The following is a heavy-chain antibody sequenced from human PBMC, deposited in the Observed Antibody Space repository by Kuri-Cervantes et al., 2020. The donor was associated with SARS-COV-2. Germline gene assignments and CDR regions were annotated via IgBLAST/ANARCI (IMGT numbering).Heavy chain of an antibody. D-gene: IGHD6-6*01. CDR1: GDSISSYS. CDR3: ARGAARPYYYYGMDV. CDR2: ISYSGGT. J-gene: IGHJ6*02. Sequence: GSLRLSCTVSGDSISSYSWTWIRQPPGEGLEWIGSISYSGGTNYNPPLESRVTISVDRSKNQFSLKLSSVTAADTAVYYCARGAARPYYYYGMDVWGQGTTVTVSS. V-gene: IGHV4-59*12.